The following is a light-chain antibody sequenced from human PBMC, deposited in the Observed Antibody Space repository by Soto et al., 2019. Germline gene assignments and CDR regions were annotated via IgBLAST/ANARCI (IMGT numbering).Light chain of an antibody. CDR1: SSNIGSKY. Sequence: QSVLTQPPSASGTPGQRVTISCSGSSSNIGSKYVYWYQQLPGTVPQLLIYRNSERPSGVPDRFSGSKSGTSASLAISGLRSGDEADYYCAEWDDSLSGVVFGGGTKLTVL. CDR3: AEWDDSLSGVV. V-gene: IGLV1-47*01. CDR2: RNS. J-gene: IGLJ2*01.